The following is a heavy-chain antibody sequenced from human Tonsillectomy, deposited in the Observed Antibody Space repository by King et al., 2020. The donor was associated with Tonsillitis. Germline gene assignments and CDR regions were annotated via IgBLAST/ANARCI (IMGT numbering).Heavy chain of an antibody. Sequence: LQLQESGPGLVKPSETLSLTCTVSGGSISSSSYYWGWIRQPPGKGLEWIGTIYYSGSSYYNPSLNSRVTISVDTSENQFSLKLSSVTAADTAVDYCASYKYYYGTGSSIDYWGQGTLVTVSS. J-gene: IGHJ4*02. V-gene: IGHV4-39*07. CDR1: GGSISSSSYY. D-gene: IGHD3-10*01. CDR2: IYYSGSS. CDR3: ASYKYYYGTGSSIDY.